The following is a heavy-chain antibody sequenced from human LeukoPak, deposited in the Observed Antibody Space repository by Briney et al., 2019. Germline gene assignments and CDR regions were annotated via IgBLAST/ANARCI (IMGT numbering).Heavy chain of an antibody. CDR1: GFTLSRYW. Sequence: PGGSLRLSCAASGFTLSRYWMHWVRQAPGKGLEWVSVIYRGGDTYYAESVKGRFSISRDTSNNTIYLEMSGLRAEDTAVYYCAREDMKGSYTADWGQGTLVAVSS. V-gene: IGHV3-53*01. D-gene: IGHD1-26*01. CDR3: AREDMKGSYTAD. CDR2: IYRGGDT. J-gene: IGHJ4*02.